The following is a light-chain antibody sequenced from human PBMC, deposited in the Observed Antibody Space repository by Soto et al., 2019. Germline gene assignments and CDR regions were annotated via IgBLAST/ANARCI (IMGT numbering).Light chain of an antibody. V-gene: IGKV1-17*01. CDR1: QAIRND. J-gene: IGKJ5*01. CDR2: AAV. CDR3: LQHNSYPIT. Sequence: DIKMTQSPSSLSASVGGRVTITCRASQAIRNDLTWYQQKPGTAPESLIYAAVSLDTGVPSRFSGSGSGTECTLTISSLQPEDFGTYYCLQHNSYPITLGQGTRLEIK.